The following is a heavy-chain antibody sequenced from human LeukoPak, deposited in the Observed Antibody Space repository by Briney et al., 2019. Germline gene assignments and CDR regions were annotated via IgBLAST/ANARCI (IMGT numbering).Heavy chain of an antibody. J-gene: IGHJ4*02. CDR1: GFTFSNYA. V-gene: IGHV3-23*01. CDR3: AKGSSPFDY. CDR2: ISANGGGT. D-gene: IGHD6-13*01. Sequence: PGGSLRLSCAASGFTFSNYAMSWVRQAPGKGLEWVSAISANGGGTYCADSVKGRFTISRDNSKNTLYLQMNGLRAEDTAVYYCAKGSSPFDYWGQGTLVTVSS.